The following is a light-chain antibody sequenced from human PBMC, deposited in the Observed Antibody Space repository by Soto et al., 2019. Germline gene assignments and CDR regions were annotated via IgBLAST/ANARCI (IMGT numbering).Light chain of an antibody. CDR1: SSNIGSNT. CDR2: SNN. V-gene: IGLV1-44*01. Sequence: QSVLTQPPSASGTPGQRVTISCSGSSSNIGSNTVNWYQQLPGTAPKLPIYSNNQRPSGVPDRFSGSKSGTSASLAISGLQSEDEADYYCAAWDDSLNGPYVFGTGTELTVL. J-gene: IGLJ1*01. CDR3: AAWDDSLNGPYV.